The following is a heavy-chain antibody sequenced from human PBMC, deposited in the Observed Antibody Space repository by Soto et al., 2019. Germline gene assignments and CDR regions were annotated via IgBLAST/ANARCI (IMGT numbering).Heavy chain of an antibody. D-gene: IGHD2-15*01. CDR2: IYYSETA. CDR3: ARDDLEYGGNTLSA. V-gene: IGHV4-30-4*01. J-gene: IGHJ1*01. Sequence: ASETLSLTCTVSGVSITSGDYYWSWIRQSPGKGLEWIGYIYYSETAQYNPTLKSRAVISIDRSKNQLSLKMTSVTAADTAVYYCARDDLEYGGNTLSAWGQGTLVTVSS. CDR1: GVSITSGDYY.